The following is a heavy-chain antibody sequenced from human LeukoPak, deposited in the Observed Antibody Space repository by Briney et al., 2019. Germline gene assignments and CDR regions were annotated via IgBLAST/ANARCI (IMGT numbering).Heavy chain of an antibody. D-gene: IGHD1-20*01. Sequence: PSETLSLTCTVSGGSISSGSYYWSWIRQPAGKGLEWIGRIYTSGSTNYNPSLKSRVTISVDTSKNQFSLKLSSVTAADTAVYYCARGDPGITGTTYFDYWGQGTLVTVSS. CDR1: GGSISSGSYY. CDR3: ARGDPGITGTTYFDY. CDR2: IYTSGST. J-gene: IGHJ4*02. V-gene: IGHV4-61*02.